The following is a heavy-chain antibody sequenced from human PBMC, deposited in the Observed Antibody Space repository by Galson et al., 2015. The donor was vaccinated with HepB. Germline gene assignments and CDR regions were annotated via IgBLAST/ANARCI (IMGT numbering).Heavy chain of an antibody. Sequence: SLKVSCKASGYTFPGYFIHWVRQAPGQGLEWMGIINPNGGNSNNAEKFNGRVTMTRDTSTNTVYMELNSLRAEDTAVYYCARGPTYDDVLTGLGAYYYFGPWGKGTLVTVSS. V-gene: IGHV1-46*01. CDR3: ARGPTYDDVLTGLGAYYYFGP. D-gene: IGHD3-9*01. CDR2: INPNGGNS. CDR1: GYTFPGYF. J-gene: IGHJ4*02.